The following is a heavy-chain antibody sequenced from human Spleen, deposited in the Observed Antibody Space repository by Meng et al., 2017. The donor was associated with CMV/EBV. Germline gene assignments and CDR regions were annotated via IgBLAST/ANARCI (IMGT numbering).Heavy chain of an antibody. CDR1: GYTFTSYY. Sequence: ASVKVSCKASGYTFTSYYMHRVRQAPGQGLEWRGIINPSGGSTSYAQKFQGRVTMIRDTSTSTVYMELSSLRSEDTAVYYCARVFLSDQPAAVDYWGQGTLVTVSS. J-gene: IGHJ4*02. V-gene: IGHV1-46*01. CDR3: ARVFLSDQPAAVDY. CDR2: INPSGGST. D-gene: IGHD2-2*01.